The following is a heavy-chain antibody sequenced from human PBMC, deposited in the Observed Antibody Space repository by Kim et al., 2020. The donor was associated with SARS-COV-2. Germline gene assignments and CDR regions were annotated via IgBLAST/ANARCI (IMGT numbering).Heavy chain of an antibody. CDR1: GFTFSSYW. CDR2: INSDGSST. CDR3: ARDQGFGELLSYYYYGMDG. V-gene: IGHV3-74*01. J-gene: IGHJ6*02. Sequence: GGSLRLSCAASGFTFSSYWMHWVRQAPGKGLVWVSRINSDGSSTSYADSVKGRFTISRDNAKNKLYLQMNSLRAEDTAVYYCARDQGFGELLSYYYYGMDGWGQGTTVTVSS. D-gene: IGHD3-10*01.